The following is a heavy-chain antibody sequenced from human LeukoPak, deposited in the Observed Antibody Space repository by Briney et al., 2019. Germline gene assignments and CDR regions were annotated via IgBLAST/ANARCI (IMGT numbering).Heavy chain of an antibody. V-gene: IGHV3-30*02. D-gene: IGHD1-26*01. Sequence: GGSLRLSCAASGFTFSSYEMNWVRQAPGKGLEWVTFIRYDGSNRYYADSVKGRFTISRDNSKNTLYLQMNSLRAEDTAIYYCAKEYTGTFSPFPSYFDNWGQGTLVTVSS. CDR1: GFTFSSYE. CDR2: IRYDGSNR. J-gene: IGHJ4*02. CDR3: AKEYTGTFSPFPSYFDN.